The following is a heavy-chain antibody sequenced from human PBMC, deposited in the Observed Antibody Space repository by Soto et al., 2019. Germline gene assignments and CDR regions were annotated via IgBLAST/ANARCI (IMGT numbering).Heavy chain of an antibody. Sequence: EVQLLESGGSLVQPGGSLRLSCAASGFTFSTFAMNWVRQAPGEGLEWVSSISGSGGNTQYSDTGKGRVTIYRDNSKITLYRQMNTLRAEDTAVYYCAKCDVLMTTSGGCCNWCDPWGQGPRVIVSS. CDR2: ISGSGGNT. V-gene: IGHV3-23*01. CDR3: AKCDVLMTTSGGCCNWCDP. J-gene: IGHJ5*02. CDR1: GFTFSTFA. D-gene: IGHD3-16*01.